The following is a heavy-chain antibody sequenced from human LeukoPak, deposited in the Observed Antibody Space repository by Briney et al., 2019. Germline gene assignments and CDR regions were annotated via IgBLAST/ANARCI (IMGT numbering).Heavy chain of an antibody. V-gene: IGHV1-46*01. CDR1: GYTFTNYG. Sequence: ASVKVSCKASGYTFTNYGISWVRQAPGQGLEWMGIINPSGGSTSYAQKFQGRVTMTRDTSTSTVYMELSSLRSEDTAVYYCARDPHYSGSSNTWGQGALVTVSS. D-gene: IGHD1-26*01. CDR3: ARDPHYSGSSNT. CDR2: INPSGGST. J-gene: IGHJ5*02.